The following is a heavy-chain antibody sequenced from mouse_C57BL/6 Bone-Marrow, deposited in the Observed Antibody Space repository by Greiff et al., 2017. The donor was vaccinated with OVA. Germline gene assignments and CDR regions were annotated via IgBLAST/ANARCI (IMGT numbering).Heavy chain of an antibody. CDR3: ARSLLRWYFDV. CDR1: GYTFTSYG. CDR2: IYPRSGNT. J-gene: IGHJ1*03. V-gene: IGHV1-81*01. Sequence: QVQLQQSGAELARPGASVKLSCKASGYTFTSYGISWVKQSTGQGLEWIGEIYPRSGNTYYNEKFKGKATLTADKSSSTAYMELRSLTSEDSAVYFCARSLLRWYFDVWGTGTTVTVSS. D-gene: IGHD1-1*01.